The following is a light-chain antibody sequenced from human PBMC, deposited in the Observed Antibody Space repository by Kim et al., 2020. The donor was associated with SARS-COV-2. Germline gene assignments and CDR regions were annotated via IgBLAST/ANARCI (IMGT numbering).Light chain of an antibody. V-gene: IGLV2-14*03. CDR2: DVS. CDR3: SSYTSSSTLYV. Sequence: QSALTQPASVSGSPGQSITISCTGTSSDVGGYNYVSWYQQHPGKAPKLMMYDVSNRPSGVSNRFSGSKSGNTASLTISGLQAEDEADYYCSSYTSSSTLYVFATGTKVTVL. CDR1: SSDVGGYNY. J-gene: IGLJ1*01.